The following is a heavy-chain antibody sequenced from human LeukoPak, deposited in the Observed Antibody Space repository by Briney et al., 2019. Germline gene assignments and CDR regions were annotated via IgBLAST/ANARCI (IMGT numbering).Heavy chain of an antibody. CDR3: AKSSSSWNRVSINWFDP. CDR1: GFTFSIHT. J-gene: IGHJ5*02. D-gene: IGHD6-13*01. Sequence: GGSLRLSCIASGFTFSIHTMNWVRRAPGKGLEWVSAISGSGGSTYYADSVKGRFTISRDNSKNTLYLQMNSLRAEDTAVYYCAKSSSSWNRVSINWFDPWGQGTLVTVSS. CDR2: ISGSGGST. V-gene: IGHV3-23*01.